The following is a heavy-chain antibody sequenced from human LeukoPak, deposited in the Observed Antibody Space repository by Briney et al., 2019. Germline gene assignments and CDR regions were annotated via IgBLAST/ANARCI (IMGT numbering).Heavy chain of an antibody. V-gene: IGHV4-39*01. CDR3: ARGIDGYNPNVDY. CDR1: GGSISSSSYY. J-gene: IGHJ4*02. D-gene: IGHD5-24*01. CDR2: IYYSGST. Sequence: SETLSLTCTVSGGSISSSSYYWGWIRQPPGKGLEWIGSIYYSGSTYYNPSLKSRVTISVDTSKNQFSLKLSSVTAADTAVYYCARGIDGYNPNVDYWGQGTLVTVSS.